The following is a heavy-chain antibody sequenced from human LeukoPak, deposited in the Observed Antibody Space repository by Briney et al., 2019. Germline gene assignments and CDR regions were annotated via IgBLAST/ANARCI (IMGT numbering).Heavy chain of an antibody. J-gene: IGHJ4*02. Sequence: ASVKVSCKASGYSFTNYYMHWVRQAPGQGLEWMGMINHSGGSTTYAQKFQGRVTMTRDMSTSTGYMELSSLTSEDTAVYYCARTRGYYFDYWGQGTLVTVSS. CDR2: INHSGGST. CDR1: GYSFTNYY. CDR3: ARTRGYYFDY. V-gene: IGHV1-46*01.